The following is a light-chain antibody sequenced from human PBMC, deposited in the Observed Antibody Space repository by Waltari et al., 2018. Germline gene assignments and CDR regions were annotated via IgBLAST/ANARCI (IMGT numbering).Light chain of an antibody. Sequence: QSALTQPASVSGSPGQSITISCTGTSHDVGNYDLVSWYQQHPGKSPKLIIYEVTKRPSVFHNRFSGSKSCTPASLTSSGLHTEGEGDYYCCSYSGDLSFGVVFGGGTKLTVL. CDR3: CSYSGDLSFGVV. CDR2: EVT. V-gene: IGLV2-23*02. J-gene: IGLJ2*01. CDR1: SHDVGNYDL.